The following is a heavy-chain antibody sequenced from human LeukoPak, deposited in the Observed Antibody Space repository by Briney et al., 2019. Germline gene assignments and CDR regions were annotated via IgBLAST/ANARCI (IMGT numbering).Heavy chain of an antibody. J-gene: IGHJ4*02. CDR1: GYTLTSYG. CDR2: ISAYNGNT. CDR3: ASSSSGWFQRTMDY. V-gene: IGHV1-18*01. D-gene: IGHD6-19*01. Sequence: ASVKVSCKASGYTLTSYGISWVRQAPGQGLEWMGWISAYNGNTNYAQKLQGRVTMTTDTSTSTAYMELRSLRSDDTAVYYCASSSSGWFQRTMDYWGQGTLVTVSS.